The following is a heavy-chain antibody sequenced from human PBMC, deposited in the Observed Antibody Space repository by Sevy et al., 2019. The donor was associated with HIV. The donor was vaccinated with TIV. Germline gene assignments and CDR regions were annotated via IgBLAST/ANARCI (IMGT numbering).Heavy chain of an antibody. Sequence: GSLRLSCAASGFTFSSYAMSWVRQAPGKGLEWVSAITDSGGDTYYTDSVKGRFTISRDKSKNTVSLQMNCLRAEDTAMYYCVREGPYGDSSFDYWGQGTQVTVSS. CDR2: ITDSGGDT. J-gene: IGHJ4*02. D-gene: IGHD4-17*01. V-gene: IGHV3-23*01. CDR1: GFTFSSYA. CDR3: VREGPYGDSSFDY.